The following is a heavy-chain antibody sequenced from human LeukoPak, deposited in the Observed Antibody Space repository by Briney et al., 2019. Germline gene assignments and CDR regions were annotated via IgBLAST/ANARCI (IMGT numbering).Heavy chain of an antibody. CDR3: AAGGYQYNWNDVPRPDY. CDR1: GYTFTSYD. CDR2: MNPNSGNT. Sequence: ASVKVSCKASGYTFTSYDINWVRQATGQGLEWMGWMNPNSGNTGYAQKFQGRVTMTRNTSISTAYMELSSLRSEDTAVYYCAAGGYQYNWNDVPRPDYWGQGTLVTVSS. J-gene: IGHJ4*02. V-gene: IGHV1-8*01. D-gene: IGHD1-20*01.